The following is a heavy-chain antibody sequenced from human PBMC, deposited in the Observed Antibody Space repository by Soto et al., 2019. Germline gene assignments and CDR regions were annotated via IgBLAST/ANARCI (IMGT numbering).Heavy chain of an antibody. D-gene: IGHD1-26*01. CDR2: IYHSGST. Sequence: SETLSLTCTVSGGSISSGGYSWSWIRQPPGKGLEWIGYIYHSGSTYYNPSLKSRVTISVDRSKNQFSLKLSSVTAADTAVYYCARSKSIVGATHPPGFDYWGQGTLVTVSS. J-gene: IGHJ4*02. CDR3: ARSKSIVGATHPPGFDY. V-gene: IGHV4-30-2*02. CDR1: GGSISSGGYS.